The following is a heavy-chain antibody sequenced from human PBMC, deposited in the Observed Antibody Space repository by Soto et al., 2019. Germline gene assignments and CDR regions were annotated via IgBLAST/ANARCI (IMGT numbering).Heavy chain of an antibody. CDR2: IYPDNSDT. Sequence: PGESLKISCKGSGYNFATYWIGWVRQMPGKGLEWMGIIYPDNSDTRYSPSFRGQVTLSADKSIGTAYLQWSSLKASDTAIYYCARRIVTFGVFIKRHFDYWGQGTLVTVSS. CDR3: ARRIVTFGVFIKRHFDY. D-gene: IGHD3-3*01. V-gene: IGHV5-51*01. J-gene: IGHJ4*02. CDR1: GYNFATYW.